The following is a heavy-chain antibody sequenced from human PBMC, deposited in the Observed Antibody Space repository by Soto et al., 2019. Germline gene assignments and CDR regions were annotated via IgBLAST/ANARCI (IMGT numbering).Heavy chain of an antibody. D-gene: IGHD1-26*01. Sequence: QVQLVQSGAEVKKPGASVKVSCKASGYTFTSYGISWVRQAPGQGLEWMGWISAYNGNTKYAQKLQGRVTMTTDTATSTAYMGLRSLRPDGTAVYSCARDLGGSYYAPVDYWGQGTLVTVSS. J-gene: IGHJ4*02. CDR2: ISAYNGNT. CDR1: GYTFTSYG. V-gene: IGHV1-18*01. CDR3: ARDLGGSYYAPVDY.